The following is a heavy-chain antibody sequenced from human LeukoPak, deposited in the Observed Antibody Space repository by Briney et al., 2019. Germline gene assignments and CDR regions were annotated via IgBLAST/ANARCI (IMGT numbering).Heavy chain of an antibody. CDR2: ISSSGSTI. CDR3: ARETRYYDILTWGYMDV. D-gene: IGHD3-9*01. CDR1: GFTFSSYE. Sequence: PGGSLRLSCAASGFTFSSYEMNWVRQAPGKGLEWVSYISSSGSTIYYADSVKGRFTISRDNAKNSLYLQMNSLRAEDTAVYYCARETRYYDILTWGYMDVWGKGTTVTISS. J-gene: IGHJ6*03. V-gene: IGHV3-48*03.